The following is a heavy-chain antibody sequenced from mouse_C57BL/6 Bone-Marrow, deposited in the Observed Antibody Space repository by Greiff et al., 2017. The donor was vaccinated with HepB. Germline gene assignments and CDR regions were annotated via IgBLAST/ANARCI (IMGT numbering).Heavy chain of an antibody. D-gene: IGHD4-1*01. J-gene: IGHJ2*01. Sequence: VQLQQPGAELVKPGASVKMSCKASGYTFTSYWITWVKQRPGQGLEWIGDIYPGSGSTNYNEKFKSKATLTVDTSSSTAYMQLSSLTSEDSAVYYCARSPSELGRGNYFDYWGQGTTLTVSS. V-gene: IGHV1-55*01. CDR3: ARSPSELGRGNYFDY. CDR1: GYTFTSYW. CDR2: IYPGSGST.